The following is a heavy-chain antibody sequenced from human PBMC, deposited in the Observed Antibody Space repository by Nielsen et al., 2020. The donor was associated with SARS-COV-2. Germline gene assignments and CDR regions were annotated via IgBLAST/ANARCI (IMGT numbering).Heavy chain of an antibody. CDR3: VGYSYSYPFDH. CDR1: GGSFSGYY. V-gene: IGHV4-34*01. CDR2: VNPSGST. D-gene: IGHD5-18*01. J-gene: IGHJ4*02. Sequence: GSLRLSCAVYGGSFSGYYWGWIRQPPGKGLQWIGEVNPSGSTNYNPSFNSRVTISMDTSKNQFSLRLRTVTAADTAVYYCVGYSYSYPFDHWGQGTQVTVSS.